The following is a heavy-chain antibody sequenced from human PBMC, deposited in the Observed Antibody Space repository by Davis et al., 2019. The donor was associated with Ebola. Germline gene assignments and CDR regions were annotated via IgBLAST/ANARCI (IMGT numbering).Heavy chain of an antibody. V-gene: IGHV2-5*02. Sequence: SGPTLVKPTQTLTLTCTFSGFSLSATGVGVGWIRQPPGKALEWLALIYWDDDKRYSPSLKRRLTITKDTSNNQVVLTMTNMDPVDTATYYCAHRQVSGDFGLNFDYWGHGTLVTVSS. CDR2: IYWDDDK. CDR3: AHRQVSGDFGLNFDY. CDR1: GFSLSATGVG. D-gene: IGHD4-17*01. J-gene: IGHJ4*01.